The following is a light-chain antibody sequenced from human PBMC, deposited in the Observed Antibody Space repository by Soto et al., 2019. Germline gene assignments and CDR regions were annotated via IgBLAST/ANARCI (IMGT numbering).Light chain of an antibody. CDR1: QSVAKY. V-gene: IGKV1-39*01. CDR2: TSS. CDR3: QQSYSTPWT. Sequence: DIQMTQSPSSLSASVGDRVTITCRATQSVAKYVNWYQQKPGQAPNLLIYTSSNLQSGVPSGFTGSGFATDFTLTISSLQPEDFASYYCQQSYSTPWTFGQGTKVEIK. J-gene: IGKJ1*01.